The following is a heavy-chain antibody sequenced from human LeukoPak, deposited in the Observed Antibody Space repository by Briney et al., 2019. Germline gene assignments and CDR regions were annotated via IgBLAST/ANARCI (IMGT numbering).Heavy chain of an antibody. D-gene: IGHD5-24*01. J-gene: IGHJ6*03. Sequence: SETLSLTCAVYGGSFSGYYWSWIRQPPGKGLEWIGEINHSGSTNYNPSLKSRVTISVDTSKNQFSLKLSSVTAADTAVYYCARGDRGSPREGYYYYMDVWGKGTTVTVSS. V-gene: IGHV4-34*01. CDR3: ARGDRGSPREGYYYYMDV. CDR1: GGSFSGYY. CDR2: INHSGST.